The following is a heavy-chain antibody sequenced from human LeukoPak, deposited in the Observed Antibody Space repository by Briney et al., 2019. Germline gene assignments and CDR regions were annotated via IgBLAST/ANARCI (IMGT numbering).Heavy chain of an antibody. CDR3: ARGGYEKNWFDP. V-gene: IGHV7-4-1*02. CDR2: INTNTGNQ. CDR1: GYTFTSYA. D-gene: IGHD5-12*01. J-gene: IGHJ5*02. Sequence: ASVKVSCKASGYTFTSYAMHWVGQPRGQGLEWMGWINTNTGNQTYPQGFTGRPVFSLDTSVSTAYLQISSLTADDTAVYYCARGGYEKNWFDPWGEGTLVTVSS.